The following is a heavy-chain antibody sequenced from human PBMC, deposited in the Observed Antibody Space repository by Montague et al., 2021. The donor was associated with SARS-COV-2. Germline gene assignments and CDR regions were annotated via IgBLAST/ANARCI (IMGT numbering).Heavy chain of an antibody. V-gene: IGHV4-34*01. CDR1: GGSFSGYY. J-gene: IGHJ5*02. Sequence: SETLSLTCAVYGGSFSGYYWSWIRQPPGKGLEWIGEINHSGSTNYNPSFKSRVTISVDTSKNQFSLKLSSVTAADTAVYYCASLTLGYCSSTSCYSDWFDPWGQGTLVTVSS. D-gene: IGHD2-2*02. CDR2: INHSGST. CDR3: ASLTLGYCSSTSCYSDWFDP.